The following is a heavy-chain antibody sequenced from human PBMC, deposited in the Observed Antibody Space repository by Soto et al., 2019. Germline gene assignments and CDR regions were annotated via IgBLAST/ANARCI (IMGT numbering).Heavy chain of an antibody. CDR3: ARGLSTSRNYYYYMDV. CDR2: INHSGST. CDR1: GGSFSGYY. Sequence: SETLSLTCAVYGGSFSGYYWSWIRQPPGKGLEWIGEINHSGSTNYNPSLKSRVTISVDTSKNQFSLKLSSVTAADTAVYYCARGLSTSRNYYYYMDVWGKGTTVTVSS. V-gene: IGHV4-34*01. J-gene: IGHJ6*03. D-gene: IGHD2-2*01.